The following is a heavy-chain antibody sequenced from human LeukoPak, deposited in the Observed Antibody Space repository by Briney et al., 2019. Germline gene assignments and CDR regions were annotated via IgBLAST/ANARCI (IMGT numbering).Heavy chain of an antibody. J-gene: IGHJ5*02. V-gene: IGHV4-59*01. CDR3: AREYDFWSGYLSGWFDP. CDR2: IYYSGST. D-gene: IGHD3-3*01. CDR1: GGSISSYY. Sequence: SETLSLTCTVSGGSISSYYWSWIRQPPGKGLEWIGYIYYSGSTNYNPSLKSRVTISVDTSKNQFSLKLSSVTVADTAVYYCAREYDFWSGYLSGWFDPWGQGTLVTVSS.